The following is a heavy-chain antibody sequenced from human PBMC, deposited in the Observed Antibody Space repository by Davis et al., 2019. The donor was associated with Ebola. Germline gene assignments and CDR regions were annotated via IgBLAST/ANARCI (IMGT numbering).Heavy chain of an antibody. CDR1: GDSVSSYDVA. V-gene: IGHV6-1*01. J-gene: IGHJ3*01. CDR2: TYYESKWRD. Sequence: SQTLSLTCAISGDSVSSYDVAWNWIRQSPSRGLEWLGRTYYESKWRDDYAVSVKGRITISPDTPKNQFSLQLISVTPEDAAVYYSARGRQSAFDFWGQGTVVTVSS. CDR3: ARGRQSAFDF.